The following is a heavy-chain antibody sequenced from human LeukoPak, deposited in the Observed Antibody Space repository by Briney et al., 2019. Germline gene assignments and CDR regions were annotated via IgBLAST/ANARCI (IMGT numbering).Heavy chain of an antibody. CDR1: GGSVSTSSYF. D-gene: IGHD3-9*01. V-gene: IGHV4-39*07. CDR3: TREDSFDWPPRPTHEDS. J-gene: IGHJ4*02. CDR2: IYYTGST. Sequence: SETLSLTCSVSGGSVSTSSYFWGWVRQPPGKGLEWLGSIYYTGSTYYNPSLKSRVTIPMATSKNQFSLNLSSVTAADTALYFCTREDSFDWPPRPTHEDSWGLGALVIVSS.